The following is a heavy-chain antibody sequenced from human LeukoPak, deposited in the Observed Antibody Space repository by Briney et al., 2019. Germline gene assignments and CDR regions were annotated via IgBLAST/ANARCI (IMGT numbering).Heavy chain of an antibody. CDR3: ARANKFDP. Sequence: ASVKVSCKASGYTFTGDYMHWVRQAPGQGLEWMGWINPNSGGTNYAQKFQGRVTMTRDMSTSTVYMELSSLRSEDTAVYYCARANKFDPWGQGTLVTVSS. J-gene: IGHJ5*02. CDR1: GYTFTGDY. D-gene: IGHD1/OR15-1a*01. CDR2: INPNSGGT. V-gene: IGHV1-2*02.